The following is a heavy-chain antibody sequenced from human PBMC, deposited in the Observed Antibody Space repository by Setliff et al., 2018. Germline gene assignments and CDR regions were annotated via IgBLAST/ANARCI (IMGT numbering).Heavy chain of an antibody. V-gene: IGHV4-4*07. D-gene: IGHD3-3*01. CDR1: GGSIGPHY. CDR2: IYTTWST. J-gene: IGHJ6*03. Sequence: SETLSLTCTVSGGSIGPHYWSWIRQPAGKGLEWIGRIYTTWSTNYNPSLKSRVTISLDTSKNQFSLSLSSVTAADTAVYYCARMSGFQYMDVWGKGTTVTVSS. CDR3: ARMSGFQYMDV.